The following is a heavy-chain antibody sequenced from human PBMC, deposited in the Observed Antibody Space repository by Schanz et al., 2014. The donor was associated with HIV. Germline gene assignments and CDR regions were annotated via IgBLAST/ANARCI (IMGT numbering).Heavy chain of an antibody. Sequence: EVQLVESGGGLVQPGESLRLSCAASGFTFSGYWMTWVRQAPGKGLEWVANIKHDGSQKYYVDSVKGRFTISRDNAKNSLFLHMNSLRAEDTAVYYCAREGMYCDWLVMDYYYYGMDVWGQGTTVTVSS. J-gene: IGHJ6*02. V-gene: IGHV3-7*01. CDR2: IKHDGSQK. CDR1: GFTFSGYW. D-gene: IGHD3-9*01. CDR3: AREGMYCDWLVMDYYYYGMDV.